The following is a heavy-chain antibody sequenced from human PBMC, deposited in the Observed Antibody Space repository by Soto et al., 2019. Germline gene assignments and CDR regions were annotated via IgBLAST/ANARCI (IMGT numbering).Heavy chain of an antibody. J-gene: IGHJ6*01. CDR1: GFTFSSYA. CDR3: ARDYSSSCYASPYYYYGMDV. Sequence: QVQLVESGGGVVQPGRSLRLSCAASGFTFSSYAMHWVRQAPGKGLEWVAVISYDGSNKYYADSVKGRFTISRDNSKNTLYLQMNSLRAEDTAVYYCARDYSSSCYASPYYYYGMDVW. CDR2: ISYDGSNK. V-gene: IGHV3-30-3*01. D-gene: IGHD6-13*01.